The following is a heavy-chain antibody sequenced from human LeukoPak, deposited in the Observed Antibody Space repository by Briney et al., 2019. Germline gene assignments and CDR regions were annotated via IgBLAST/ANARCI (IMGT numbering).Heavy chain of an antibody. CDR2: IYYSGST. V-gene: IGHV4-59*08. CDR3: ARHISSGSPSFDY. J-gene: IGHJ4*02. CDR1: GGSISSYY. D-gene: IGHD1-26*01. Sequence: SETLSLTCTVSGGSISSYYWSWIRQPPGKGLEWIGYIYYSGSTNYNPSLKSRVTISVDTSKNQFSLKLSSVTAADTAVYYCARHISSGSPSFDYWGQGTLVTVSS.